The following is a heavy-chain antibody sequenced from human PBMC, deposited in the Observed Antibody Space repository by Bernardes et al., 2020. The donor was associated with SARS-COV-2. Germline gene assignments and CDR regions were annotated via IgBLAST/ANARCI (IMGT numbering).Heavy chain of an antibody. CDR3: ARGGTGTTYYYYYGMDV. J-gene: IGHJ6*02. D-gene: IGHD1-1*01. V-gene: IGHV3-13*01. Sequence: RGSLRLSCAASGFTLNSNAMTWVRQAPGKGLEWVSAIGTAGDTYYPGSVKGRFTISRENAKNSLYLQMNSLRAGDTAVYFCARGGTGTTYYYYYGMDVWGQGTTVTVSS. CDR2: IGTAGDT. CDR1: GFTLNSNA.